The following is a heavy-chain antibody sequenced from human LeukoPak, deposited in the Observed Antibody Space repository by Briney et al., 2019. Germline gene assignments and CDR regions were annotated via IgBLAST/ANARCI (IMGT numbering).Heavy chain of an antibody. CDR3: ARGFSSGFSDY. V-gene: IGHV3-21*01. CDR2: ISSSSSYI. D-gene: IGHD6-19*01. Sequence: GGSLRLSCAASGFTFSSYRMNWVRQAPGEGLEWVSFISSSSSYIDYADSVKGRFTISRDNAKNSLYLQMNSLRAEDTAVYYCARGFSSGFSDYWGQGTLVTVSS. CDR1: GFTFSSYR. J-gene: IGHJ4*02.